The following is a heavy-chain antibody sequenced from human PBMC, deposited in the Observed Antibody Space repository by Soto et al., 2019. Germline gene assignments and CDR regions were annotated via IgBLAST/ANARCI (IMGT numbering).Heavy chain of an antibody. CDR2: ISSSGHAI. J-gene: IGHJ5*02. D-gene: IGHD3-3*01. V-gene: IGHV3-11*01. CDR3: GRQSHNDFSTLDP. Sequence: PGGSLRLSCAASEFGFSDFYMSWIRQAPGKGLEWLSFISSSGHAINYADSVKGRFTISRDNAKNSLYLQMDSLRAEDTAVYYRGRQSHNDFSTLDPWGQGTLVTVSS. CDR1: EFGFSDFY.